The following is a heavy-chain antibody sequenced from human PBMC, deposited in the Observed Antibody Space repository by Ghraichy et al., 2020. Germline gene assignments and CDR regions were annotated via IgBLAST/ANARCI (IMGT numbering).Heavy chain of an antibody. CDR1: GGSISSGGYS. V-gene: IGHV4-30-2*01. D-gene: IGHD3-22*01. J-gene: IGHJ4*02. Sequence: SETLSLTCAVSGGSISSGGYSWSWIRQPPGKGLEWIGYIYHSGSTYYNPSLKSRVTISVDRSKNQFSLKLSSVTAAETAVYYCAREFGLYDSSGYFDYWGQGTLVTVSS. CDR2: IYHSGST. CDR3: AREFGLYDSSGYFDY.